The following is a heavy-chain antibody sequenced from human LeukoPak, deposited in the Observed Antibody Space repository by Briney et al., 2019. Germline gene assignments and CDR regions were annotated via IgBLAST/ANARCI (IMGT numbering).Heavy chain of an antibody. D-gene: IGHD2-2*01. CDR3: ARDLASPSYYYYYYYMDV. J-gene: IGHJ6*03. V-gene: IGHV3-7*01. Sequence: GGSLRLSCAASGFTFSSYWMSWVRQAPGKGLEWVANIKQDGSEKYYVDSVKGRFTISRDNAKNSLYLQMNSLRAEDTAVYYCARDLASPSYYYYYYYMDVWGKGTTVTVSS. CDR2: IKQDGSEK. CDR1: GFTFSSYW.